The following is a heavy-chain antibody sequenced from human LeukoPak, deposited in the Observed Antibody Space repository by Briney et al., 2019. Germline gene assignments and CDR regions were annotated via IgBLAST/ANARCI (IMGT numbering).Heavy chain of an antibody. V-gene: IGHV1-2*02. CDR1: GYTFTGYY. CDR3: ARLQTDWDPNFDY. J-gene: IGHJ4*02. D-gene: IGHD3-9*01. Sequence: GASVKVSCKASGYTFTGYYMHWVRQAPGQGLEWMGWINPNSGGTNYAQKFQGRVTMTRDTSISTAYMELSRLRSDDTAVYYCARLQTDWDPNFDYWGQGTLVTVSS. CDR2: INPNSGGT.